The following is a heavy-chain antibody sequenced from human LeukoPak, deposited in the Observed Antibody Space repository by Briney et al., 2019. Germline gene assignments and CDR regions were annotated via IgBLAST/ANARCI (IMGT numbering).Heavy chain of an antibody. CDR1: GLTFSSYA. J-gene: IGHJ4*02. D-gene: IGHD3-22*01. CDR2: ISGSGGST. V-gene: IGHV3-23*01. CDR3: AKVLTGYYYDSSGYSS. Sequence: GALRLSCAASGLTFSSYAMSWVGQAPGKGLGWVSAISGSGGSTYYADSVKGRFTISRDNSKNTLYLQMNSLRAEDTAVYYCAKVLTGYYYDSSGYSSWGQGTLVTVSS.